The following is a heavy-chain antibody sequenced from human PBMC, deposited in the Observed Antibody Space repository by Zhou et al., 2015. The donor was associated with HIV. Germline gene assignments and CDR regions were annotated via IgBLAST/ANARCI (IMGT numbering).Heavy chain of an antibody. CDR2: IIPIFGTA. V-gene: IGHV1-69*01. CDR3: ARLGDGHNYYFDS. J-gene: IGHJ4*02. D-gene: IGHD5-24*01. CDR1: GGTFSSFA. Sequence: QVQLVQSGAEVKKPGSSVKVSCKASGGTFSSFAISWLRQAPGEGLEWMGGIIPIFGTAKYAQNFQGRVTIAADESTNTAYMELSRLTSEDSAVYYCARLGDGHNYYFDSWGQGTLVTVSS.